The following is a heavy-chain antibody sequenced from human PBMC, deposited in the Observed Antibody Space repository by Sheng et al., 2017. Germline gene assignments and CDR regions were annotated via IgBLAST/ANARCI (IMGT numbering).Heavy chain of an antibody. J-gene: IGHJ3*02. CDR3: AKVGTDAFVY. V-gene: IGHV3-23*04. Sequence: EVQLVESGGGLVQPGGSLRLSCAASGFTFSSYAMSWVRQAPGKGLDWVSGISAGGGSTYYADSVKGRFTISRDNSKNTLYLQMNSLRAEDTAVYYCAKVGTDAFVYLGPKGQWSPSLQ. CDR1: GFTFSSYA. D-gene: IGHD1-1*01. CDR2: ISAGGGST.